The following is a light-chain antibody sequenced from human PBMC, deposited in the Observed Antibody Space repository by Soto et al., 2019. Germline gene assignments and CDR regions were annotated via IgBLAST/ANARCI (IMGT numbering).Light chain of an antibody. CDR3: LQDYDYPYT. Sequence: EIVLTQSPGTLSLSPGERATLSCRASQSVSGYLAWYQQKPGQAPRLLIYDISKRATGIPARFSGSGSGTDFTLTINSLQPEDFATYYCLQDYDYPYTFGQGTKVDIK. V-gene: IGKV3-11*01. CDR2: DIS. J-gene: IGKJ2*01. CDR1: QSVSGY.